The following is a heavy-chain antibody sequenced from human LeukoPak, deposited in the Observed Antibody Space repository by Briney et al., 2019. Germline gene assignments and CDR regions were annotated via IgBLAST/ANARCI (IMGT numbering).Heavy chain of an antibody. J-gene: IGHJ2*01. CDR2: IHTSGST. D-gene: IGHD4-17*01. V-gene: IGHV4-38-2*01. Sequence: KPSETLSLTCAVSGYSISSGYYWGWIRQPPGKGLEWIGRIHTSGSTNYNPSLKSRVTMSVDTSKNQFSLKLSSVTAADTAVYYCARGDYGDYSPYWYFDLWGRGTLVTVSS. CDR1: GYSISSGYY. CDR3: ARGDYGDYSPYWYFDL.